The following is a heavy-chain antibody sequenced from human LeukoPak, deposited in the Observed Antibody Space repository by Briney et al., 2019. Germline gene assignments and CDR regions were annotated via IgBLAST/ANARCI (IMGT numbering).Heavy chain of an antibody. Sequence: GGSPRLSCAASGFMFRSYWMSWVRQAPGRGLEWVANIKQDGSEKYYVDSVKGRFTISRDNAKNSLYLQMNSLRAEDTAVYYCARVPAALYDFWSGYYIAYFDYWGQGTLVTVSS. CDR3: ARVPAALYDFWSGYYIAYFDY. CDR2: IKQDGSEK. CDR1: GFMFRSYW. J-gene: IGHJ4*02. D-gene: IGHD3-3*01. V-gene: IGHV3-7*01.